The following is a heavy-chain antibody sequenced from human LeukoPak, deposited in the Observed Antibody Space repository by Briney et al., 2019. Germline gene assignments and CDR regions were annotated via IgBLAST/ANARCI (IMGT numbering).Heavy chain of an antibody. CDR3: ARAPAQQLVWAWIEYYFDY. Sequence: GASVKVSCKASGYTFTSYGISWVRQAPGQGLEWMGWISAYNGNTNYAQKLQGRVTMTTDTSTSTAYMELRSLRSDDTAVYYCARAPAQQLVWAWIEYYFDYWGQGTLVTVSS. V-gene: IGHV1-18*01. D-gene: IGHD6-13*01. CDR1: GYTFTSYG. CDR2: ISAYNGNT. J-gene: IGHJ4*02.